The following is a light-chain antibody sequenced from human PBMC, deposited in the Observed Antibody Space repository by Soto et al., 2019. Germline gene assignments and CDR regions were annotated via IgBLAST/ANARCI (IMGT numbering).Light chain of an antibody. CDR3: HQYYSYPFT. CDR2: GAS. V-gene: IGKV3-15*01. CDR1: QSVSSN. Sequence: EIVMTQSPATLSVSPGERATLSCRASQSVSSNLAWYQQKPGQAPRLLIYGASTRATGIPARFSGSGSGTEFTLTISSLQPGDFATYYCHQYYSYPFTFGQGTKVDIK. J-gene: IGKJ2*01.